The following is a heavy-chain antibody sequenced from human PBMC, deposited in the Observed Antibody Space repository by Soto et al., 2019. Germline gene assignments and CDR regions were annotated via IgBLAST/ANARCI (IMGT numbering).Heavy chain of an antibody. CDR1: GGSISSSSYY. J-gene: IGHJ6*02. CDR3: ARRRRYSYEDYYYYGMDV. Sequence: PSETLSLTCTVSGGSISSSSYYWGWIRQPPGKGLEWIGSIYYSGSTYYNPSLKSRVTISVDTSKNQFSLKLSSVTAADTAAYYCARRRRYSYEDYYYYGMDVWGQGTTVTVS. CDR2: IYYSGST. D-gene: IGHD5-18*01. V-gene: IGHV4-39*01.